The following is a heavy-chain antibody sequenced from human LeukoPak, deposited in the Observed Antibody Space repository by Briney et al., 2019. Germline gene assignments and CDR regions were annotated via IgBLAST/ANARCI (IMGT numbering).Heavy chain of an antibody. CDR2: IYSDGST. CDR3: AKDRGSGYYDY. V-gene: IGHV3-66*01. Sequence: GGSLRLSCAASGFTVSSDYMNWVRQAPGKGLEWVSVIYSDGSTYYADSVKGRFTISRDNSKNTLYLQMNSLRAEDAAVYYCAKDRGSGYYDYWGQGTLVTVSS. D-gene: IGHD3-22*01. J-gene: IGHJ4*02. CDR1: GFTVSSDY.